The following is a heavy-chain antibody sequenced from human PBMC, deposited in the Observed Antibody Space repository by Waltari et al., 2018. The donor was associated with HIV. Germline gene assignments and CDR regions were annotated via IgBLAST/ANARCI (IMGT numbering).Heavy chain of an antibody. Sequence: EVQLVESGGGLVQPVWALRLSCAASGFTISCYWMSWVRQAPGKGLEWVGNIKKDGSEKYYVDFVNGRFTISRDNAENSLYVQMNSLRAEDKAVYYCARGGFYGSGSKVNWGQGTLVTVSS. J-gene: IGHJ4*02. CDR1: GFTISCYW. CDR2: IKKDGSEK. D-gene: IGHD3-10*01. CDR3: ARGGFYGSGSKVN. V-gene: IGHV3-7*04.